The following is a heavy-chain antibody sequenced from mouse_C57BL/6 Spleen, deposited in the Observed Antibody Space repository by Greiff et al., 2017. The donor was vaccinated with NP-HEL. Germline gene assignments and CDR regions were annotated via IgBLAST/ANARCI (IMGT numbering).Heavy chain of an antibody. CDR2: ISSGGSYT. V-gene: IGHV5-6*01. CDR1: GFTFSSYG. J-gene: IGHJ3*01. D-gene: IGHD4-1*01. Sequence: EVQLVESGGDLVKPGGSLKLSCAASGFTFSSYGMSWVRQTPDKRLEWVATISSGGSYTYYPDSVKGRFTISRDNAKNTLYMQMSSLKSEDTAMYYCARDTYWDGAWFAYWGQGTLVTVSA. CDR3: ARDTYWDGAWFAY.